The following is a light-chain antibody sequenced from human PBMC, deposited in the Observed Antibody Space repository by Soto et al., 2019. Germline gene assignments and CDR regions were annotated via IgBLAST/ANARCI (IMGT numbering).Light chain of an antibody. Sequence: DIVMTQSPATLSVSPGERDTLSCSASQSVNSNLAWYQQKPGQTPRLLIYGASSRATGIPDRFTGSGSGTDFTLTISRLEPEDFAVFYCQQYGSSPITFGQGTRLEI. CDR1: QSVNSN. V-gene: IGKV3-20*01. CDR2: GAS. CDR3: QQYGSSPIT. J-gene: IGKJ5*01.